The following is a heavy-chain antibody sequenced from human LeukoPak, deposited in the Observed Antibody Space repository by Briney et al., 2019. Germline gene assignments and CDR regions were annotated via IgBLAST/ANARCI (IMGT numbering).Heavy chain of an antibody. CDR3: ARDPPRSTRHAGWFDP. D-gene: IGHD2-2*01. J-gene: IGHJ5*02. CDR2: IIPIFGTA. CDR1: GGTLSSYA. V-gene: IGHV1-69*13. Sequence: SVKVSCKASGGTLSSYAISWVRQAPGQGLEWMGGIIPIFGTANYAQKFQGRVTITADESTSTAYMELRSLRSDDTAVYYCARDPPRSTRHAGWFDPWGQGTLVTVSS.